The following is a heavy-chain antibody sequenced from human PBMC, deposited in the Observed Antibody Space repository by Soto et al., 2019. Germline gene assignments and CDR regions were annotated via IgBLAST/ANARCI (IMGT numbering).Heavy chain of an antibody. Sequence: QLQLQESGPGLVKPSETLSLTCTVPGDSITSNFFYWAWIRRPPGKGLEWVGSIYRDGSTYYSSSLKSRVTIYLDTSNTRFSLRLSSVNAADTAVYFCGKVLIGASRHTDVDSWGQGTLVTVSS. D-gene: IGHD2-15*01. V-gene: IGHV4-39*02. CDR3: GKVLIGASRHTDVDS. CDR1: GDSITSNFFY. CDR2: IYRDGST. J-gene: IGHJ4*02.